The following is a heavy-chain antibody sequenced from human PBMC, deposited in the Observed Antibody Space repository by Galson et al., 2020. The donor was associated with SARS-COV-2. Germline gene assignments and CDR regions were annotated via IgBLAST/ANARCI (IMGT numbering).Heavy chain of an antibody. CDR1: GYTLTELS. CDR3: VTAPATVTTNWFDP. D-gene: IGHD4-17*01. Sequence: GESLKISCKVSGYTLTELSMHWVRQAPGKGLEWMGGFDPEDGETIYAQKFQGRVTMTEDTSTDTAYMELSSLRSEDTAVYYCVTAPATVTTNWFDPWGQGTLVTVSS. CDR2: FDPEDGET. J-gene: IGHJ5*02. V-gene: IGHV1-24*01.